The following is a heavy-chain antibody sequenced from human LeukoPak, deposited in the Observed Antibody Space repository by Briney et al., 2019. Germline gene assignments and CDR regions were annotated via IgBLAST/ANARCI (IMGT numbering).Heavy chain of an antibody. V-gene: IGHV3-7*01. CDR1: GFTFSSYW. D-gene: IGHD1-26*01. Sequence: GGSLRLSCAASGFTFSSYWMTWVRQAPGKGLEWVANIKEDGSEKYYVDSVKGRFTIPRDNAKNSVYLQMDTLRAEDTAVYYCARYSITFPPYYWGQGALVTVSS. J-gene: IGHJ4*02. CDR3: ARYSITFPPYY. CDR2: IKEDGSEK.